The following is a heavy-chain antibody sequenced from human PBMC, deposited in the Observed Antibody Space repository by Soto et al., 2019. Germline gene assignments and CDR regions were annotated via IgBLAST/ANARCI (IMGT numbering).Heavy chain of an antibody. Sequence: EVQLLESGGDVVRPGGSLRLSCAASGFTFSSYAMGWVRQAPGKGLEWVAGVSRAGTYTFYADSVRRRFSISRDNSRDRVDLYMNALRGDDTALYFCVKYTVTEDLGESWGQRALVSVSS. V-gene: IGHV3-23*01. J-gene: IGHJ5*02. CDR3: VKYTVTEDLGES. CDR1: GFTFSSYA. D-gene: IGHD3-16*01. CDR2: VSRAGTYT.